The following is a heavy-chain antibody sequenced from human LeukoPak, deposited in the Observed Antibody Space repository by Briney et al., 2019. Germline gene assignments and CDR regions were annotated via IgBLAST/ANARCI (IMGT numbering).Heavy chain of an antibody. CDR1: GGTFSSYA. V-gene: IGHV1-69*13. J-gene: IGHJ5*01. CDR2: IIPIFGTA. D-gene: IGHD6-13*01. Sequence: ASVKVSCKASGGTFSSYAISWVRQAPGQGLEWMGGIIPIFGTANYAQKFQGRVTITAAESTSTAYMELSSLRSEDTAVYYCARDHDSTADRSSNWFDSWGQGTLVTVSS. CDR3: ARDHDSTADRSSNWFDS.